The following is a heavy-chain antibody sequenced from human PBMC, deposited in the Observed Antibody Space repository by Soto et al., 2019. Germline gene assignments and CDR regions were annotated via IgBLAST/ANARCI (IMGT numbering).Heavy chain of an antibody. CDR1: GFTFRSYW. Sequence: EVQLVESGGGLVQPGGSLTVSCAASGFTFRSYWMHWVRQVPGKGLVWVSSINGDGSTATYADSVKGRFIISRDNAKNILYLQMNSLTAADTAVYYCARPRYDGSGTPFDHWGQGTLVTVSS. CDR3: ARPRYDGSGTPFDH. CDR2: INGDGSTA. D-gene: IGHD3-22*01. V-gene: IGHV3-74*01. J-gene: IGHJ4*02.